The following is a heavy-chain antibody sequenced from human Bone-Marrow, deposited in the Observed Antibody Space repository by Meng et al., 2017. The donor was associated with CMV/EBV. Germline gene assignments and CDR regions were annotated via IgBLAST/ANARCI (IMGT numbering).Heavy chain of an antibody. CDR3: ARGNIVVVPAAMCYFDY. CDR2: IKASGGGT. Sequence: YTVTSYYRDGVRQAPGQGLEWMGIIKASGGGTSYAQKFRGRVTMTRDTSTSTVYMELSSLRSEDTAVYYCARGNIVVVPAAMCYFDYWGQGTLVTVSS. D-gene: IGHD2-2*01. J-gene: IGHJ4*02. V-gene: IGHV1-46*01. CDR1: YTVTSYY.